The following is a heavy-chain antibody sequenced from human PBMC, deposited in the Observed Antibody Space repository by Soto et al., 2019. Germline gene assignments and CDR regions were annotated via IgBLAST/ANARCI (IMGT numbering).Heavy chain of an antibody. CDR1: GITLSTSG. CDR2: MSYDGSNE. J-gene: IGHJ6*02. Sequence: QVQLVESGGGVVQPGRSLRLSCAASGITLSTSGMHWVRRAPGKGLEWVAVMSYDGSNEYYADSVKGRFTISRDNPKNTLYLQMNSLSAEDTAVYYCAKVPDCASVSCHRFPDLYYYAMDVWGRGTTVTVSS. D-gene: IGHD2-2*01. CDR3: AKVPDCASVSCHRFPDLYYYAMDV. V-gene: IGHV3-30*18.